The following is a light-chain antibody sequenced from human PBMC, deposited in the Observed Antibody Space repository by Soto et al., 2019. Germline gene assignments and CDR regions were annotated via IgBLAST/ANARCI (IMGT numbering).Light chain of an antibody. Sequence: DIVLTQSPGTLCLSPGERATLSCRASQSVRGTSLAWYQQKPXQAPRLLIYDASSRATGIPDRFSGGGSGTDFTLTISRLEPEDFAVYYCQHYGSSPPITFGQGTRLEIK. CDR1: QSVRGTS. CDR2: DAS. V-gene: IGKV3-20*01. CDR3: QHYGSSPPIT. J-gene: IGKJ5*01.